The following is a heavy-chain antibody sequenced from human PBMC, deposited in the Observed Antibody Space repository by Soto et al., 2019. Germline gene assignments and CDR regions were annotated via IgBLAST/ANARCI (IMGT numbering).Heavy chain of an antibody. Sequence: GGSLRLSCAASGLTFSSFWMSWVRQAPGRGLEWVANIKQDGSEKYYVDSVKGRVTISRDNAKNSLYLQMNSLRVEDTAVYYCARDVYRTFDYWGQGTLVTVSS. D-gene: IGHD4-4*01. V-gene: IGHV3-7*03. J-gene: IGHJ4*02. CDR2: IKQDGSEK. CDR3: ARDVYRTFDY. CDR1: GLTFSSFW.